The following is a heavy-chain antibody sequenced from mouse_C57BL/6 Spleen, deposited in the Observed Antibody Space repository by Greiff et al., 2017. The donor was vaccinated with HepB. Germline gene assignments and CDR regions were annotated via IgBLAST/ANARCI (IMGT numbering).Heavy chain of an antibody. CDR2: IDPSDSET. Sequence: QVQLQQPGAELVRPGSSLKLSCKASGYTFTSYWMHWVKQRPIQGLEWIGNIDPSDSETHYNQKFKDKATLTVDKSSSTAYMQLSSLTSEDSAVYYCARGSGYAMDYWGQGTSVTVSS. CDR3: ARGSGYAMDY. D-gene: IGHD3-2*02. CDR1: GYTFTSYW. J-gene: IGHJ4*01. V-gene: IGHV1-52*01.